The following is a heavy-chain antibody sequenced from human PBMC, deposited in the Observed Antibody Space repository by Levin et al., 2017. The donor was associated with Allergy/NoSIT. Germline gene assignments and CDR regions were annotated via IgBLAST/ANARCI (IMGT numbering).Heavy chain of an antibody. Sequence: ASVKVSCKASGYTFTGYYMHWVRQAPGQGLEWMGRINPNSGGTNYAQKFQGRVTMTRDTSISTAYMELSRLRSDDTAVYYCARKCSSSSLAAFDIWGQGTMVTVSS. V-gene: IGHV1-2*06. D-gene: IGHD6-6*01. J-gene: IGHJ3*02. CDR1: GYTFTGYY. CDR2: INPNSGGT. CDR3: ARKCSSSSLAAFDI.